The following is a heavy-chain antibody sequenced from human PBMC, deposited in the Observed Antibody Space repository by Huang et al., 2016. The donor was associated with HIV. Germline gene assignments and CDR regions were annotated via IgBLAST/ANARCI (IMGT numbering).Heavy chain of an antibody. CDR2: IKSKTDGGTA. Sequence: EVQMVESGGGLVKPGGSLRVSCAASVFNFRTSGVSGRPRVTGKGLECVGGIKSKTDGGTADYSAHVRGRYTISRDDSKNTQFLQMNSLKTEDSAVYYCATSYGGSYHLWGQGTLVTVSS. CDR1: VFNFRTSG. J-gene: IGHJ5*02. V-gene: IGHV3-15*01. CDR3: ATSYGGSYHL. D-gene: IGHD1-26*01.